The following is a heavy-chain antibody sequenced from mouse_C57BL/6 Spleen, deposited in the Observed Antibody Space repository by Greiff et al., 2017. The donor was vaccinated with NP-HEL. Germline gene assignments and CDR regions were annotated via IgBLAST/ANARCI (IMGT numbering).Heavy chain of an antibody. CDR2: ISDGGSYT. CDR1: GFTFSSYA. CDR3: ARREGYYFDY. J-gene: IGHJ2*01. D-gene: IGHD3-3*01. Sequence: EVQRVESGGGLVKPGGSLKLSCAASGFTFSSYAMSWVRQTPEKRLEWVATISDGGSYTYYPDNVKGRFTISRDNAKNNLYLQMSHLKSEDTAMYYCARREGYYFDYWGQGTTLTVSS. V-gene: IGHV5-4*01.